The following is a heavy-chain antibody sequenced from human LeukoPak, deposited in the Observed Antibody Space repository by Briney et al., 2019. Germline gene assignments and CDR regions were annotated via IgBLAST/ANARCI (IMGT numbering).Heavy chain of an antibody. CDR1: EFTFSSYG. CDR3: AKDSVNYYDSSEDY. Sequence: PGGSLRLSCAASEFTFSSYGMHWVRQAPGKGLEWVAFIRYDGSNKYYADSVKGRFTISRDNSKNTLYLQMNSLRAEDTAVYYCAKDSVNYYDSSEDYWGQGTLVTVSS. V-gene: IGHV3-30*02. J-gene: IGHJ4*02. D-gene: IGHD3-22*01. CDR2: IRYDGSNK.